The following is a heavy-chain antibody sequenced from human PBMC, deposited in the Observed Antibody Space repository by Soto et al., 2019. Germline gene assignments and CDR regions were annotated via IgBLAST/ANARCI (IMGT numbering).Heavy chain of an antibody. D-gene: IGHD1-1*01. CDR3: ASWHEREHAYDV. V-gene: IGHV3-53*01. CDR2: LCDVFGS. J-gene: IGHJ3*01. CDR1: GLTVSGTKY. Sequence: DVQLVESGGGLIQPGESLRLSCAAFGLTVSGTKYVAWGRLAPGKGLEWVSALCDVFGSFYADSVNGRFTTSSDRSKNTVYLQMNDLRPDDTAVYYCASWHEREHAYDVWGQGTTVIVAS.